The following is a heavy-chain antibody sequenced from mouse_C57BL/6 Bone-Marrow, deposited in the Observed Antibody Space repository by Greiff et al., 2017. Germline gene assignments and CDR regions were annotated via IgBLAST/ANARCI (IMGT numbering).Heavy chain of an antibody. Sequence: QVQLQQSGAELVGPGASVTLSCKASGYTFTDYEMHWVKQPPVHGLEWIGAIEPETGGTAYNQKFKGKAILTADKSSRTAYMELRRLTSEDSAVYYCTRFSGYPYWYFDVWGTGTTVTVSS. CDR3: TRFSGYPYWYFDV. CDR1: GYTFTDYE. CDR2: IEPETGGT. J-gene: IGHJ1*03. V-gene: IGHV1-15*01. D-gene: IGHD2-2*01.